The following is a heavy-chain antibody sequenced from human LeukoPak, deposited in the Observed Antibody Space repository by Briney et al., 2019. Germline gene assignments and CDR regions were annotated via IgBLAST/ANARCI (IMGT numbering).Heavy chain of an antibody. Sequence: ASVKVSCKASGYSFISSDISWVRQAPGQGLEWMGWMNPNNGDTEYAQKFQGRLTITTNTATSTAYMELRSLTIEDTAVYYCARGSGWRSNFYYYMDVWGKGTTATVSS. J-gene: IGHJ6*03. CDR3: ARGSGWRSNFYYYMDV. CDR2: MNPNNGDT. V-gene: IGHV1-8*03. CDR1: GYSFISSD. D-gene: IGHD6-19*01.